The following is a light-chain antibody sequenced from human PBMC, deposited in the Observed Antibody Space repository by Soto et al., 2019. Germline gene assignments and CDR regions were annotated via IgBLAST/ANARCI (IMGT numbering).Light chain of an antibody. CDR2: GAS. Sequence: EIVMTQSPATLSVSPGKRATLSCRASQSISSNLAWYQQKPGQTPRRLIYGASTRATGIPARFSGSGSGTEFTLTISSLQSEDFAVYYCQHSGNWPRTFGQGTKVEIK. J-gene: IGKJ1*01. CDR1: QSISSN. CDR3: QHSGNWPRT. V-gene: IGKV3-15*01.